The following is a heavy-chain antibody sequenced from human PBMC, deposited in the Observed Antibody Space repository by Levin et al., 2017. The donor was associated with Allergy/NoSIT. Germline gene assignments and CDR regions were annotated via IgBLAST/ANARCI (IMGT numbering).Heavy chain of an antibody. J-gene: IGHJ4*02. V-gene: IGHV1-69*02. CDR3: ASGLIESLGYGSGSYSKTPFDY. CDR1: GGTFSSYT. D-gene: IGHD3-10*01. CDR2: IIPILGIA. Sequence: GASVKVSCKASGGTFSSYTISWVRQAPGQGLEWMGRIIPILGIANYAQKFQGRVTITADKSTSTAYMELSSLRSEDTAVYYCASGLIESLGYGSGSYSKTPFDYWGQGTLVTVSS.